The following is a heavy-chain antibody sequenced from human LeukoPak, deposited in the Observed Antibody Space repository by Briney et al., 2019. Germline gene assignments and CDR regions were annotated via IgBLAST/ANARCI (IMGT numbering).Heavy chain of an antibody. CDR2: INHSGST. D-gene: IGHD3-9*01. CDR3: ARSLRLYDILTGYLH. CDR1: GGSFSGYY. J-gene: IGHJ4*02. Sequence: SETLSLTCAVYGGSFSGYYWSWIRQSPGKGLEWIGEINHSGSTNYNPSLKSRVTISVDTSKNQFSLKLSSVTAADTAVYYCARSLRLYDILTGYLHWGQGTLVTVSS. V-gene: IGHV4-34*01.